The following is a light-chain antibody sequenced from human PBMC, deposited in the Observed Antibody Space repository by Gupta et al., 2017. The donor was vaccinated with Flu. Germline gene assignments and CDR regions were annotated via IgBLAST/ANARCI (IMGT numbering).Light chain of an antibody. Sequence: GRAIPFCRASQKSVNNYLGWLQQKPGQAPRLLIYDASTRATGIPSRFSGSGSGTEYSLTIGSLQSEDFAVYYCYQYNDSPWTFGQGTKVEIK. CDR2: DAS. J-gene: IGKJ1*01. CDR1: QKSVNNY. V-gene: IGKV3-15*01. CDR3: YQYNDSPWT.